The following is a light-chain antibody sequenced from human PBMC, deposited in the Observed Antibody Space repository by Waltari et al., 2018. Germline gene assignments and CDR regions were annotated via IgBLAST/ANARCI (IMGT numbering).Light chain of an antibody. J-gene: IGKJ2*01. V-gene: IGKV1-39*01. CDR2: AAX. CDR3: QXSXDTPYT. CDR1: QSISSS. Sequence: DIQMTQSPXXXSASXGDXXXXTCRASQSISSSLNWYXQKXGKAXXLLISAAXRXQXGVPSXXXGXXSXXDXXLTISSLXXXXXAAXXCQXSXDTPYTFGXXTK.